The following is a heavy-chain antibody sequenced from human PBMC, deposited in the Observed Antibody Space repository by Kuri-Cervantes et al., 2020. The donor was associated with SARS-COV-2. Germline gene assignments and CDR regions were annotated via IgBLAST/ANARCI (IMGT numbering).Heavy chain of an antibody. J-gene: IGHJ4*02. V-gene: IGHV3-23*01. CDR2: ISGSGGST. Sequence: GESLKISCAASGFTFSSYAMSWVRQAPGKGLEWVSAISGSGGSTYYADSVKGRFTISRDNSKNTLYLQMNSLRAEDTAVYYCARSRITIFGVVIGPFDYWGQGTLVTVSS. CDR1: GFTFSSYA. D-gene: IGHD3-3*01. CDR3: ARSRITIFGVVIGPFDY.